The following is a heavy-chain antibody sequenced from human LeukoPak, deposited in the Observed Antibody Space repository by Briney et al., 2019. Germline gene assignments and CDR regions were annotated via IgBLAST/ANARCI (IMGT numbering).Heavy chain of an antibody. D-gene: IGHD3-16*01. J-gene: IGHJ4*02. CDR3: ARPRGSGGVAWFDY. Sequence: SETLSLTCAVSGYSISSGYYWGWIRQPPGKGLEWIRSIYHSGSTYYNPSLKSRVTISVDTSKNQFSLKLSSVTAADTAVYYCARPRGSGGVAWFDYWGQGTLVTVSS. V-gene: IGHV4-38-2*01. CDR2: IYHSGST. CDR1: GYSISSGYY.